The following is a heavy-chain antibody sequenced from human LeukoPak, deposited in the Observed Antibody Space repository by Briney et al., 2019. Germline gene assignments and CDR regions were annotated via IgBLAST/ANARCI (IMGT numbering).Heavy chain of an antibody. V-gene: IGHV3-23*01. CDR2: ISGSGGST. Sequence: PGGSLRLSCAASGFTFSDYYMSWVRQAPGKGLEWVSAISGSGGSTYYADSVKGRFTISRDNSKNTLYLQMNSLGADDTAVYYCAKGNWRYFDYWGQGTLVTVSS. D-gene: IGHD1-1*01. CDR1: GFTFSDYY. CDR3: AKGNWRYFDY. J-gene: IGHJ4*02.